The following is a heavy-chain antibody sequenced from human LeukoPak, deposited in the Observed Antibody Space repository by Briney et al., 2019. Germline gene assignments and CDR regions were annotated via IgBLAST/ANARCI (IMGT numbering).Heavy chain of an antibody. CDR3: ARVALMITFGGVRPHYFDY. Sequence: ASVKVSCKASGYTFTSYGISWVRQAPGQGLEWMGWISAYNGNTNYAQKPQGRVTMTTDTSTSTAYMELRSLRSDDTAVYYCARVALMITFGGVRPHYFDYWGQGTLVTVSS. CDR2: ISAYNGNT. D-gene: IGHD3-16*01. CDR1: GYTFTSYG. J-gene: IGHJ4*02. V-gene: IGHV1-18*01.